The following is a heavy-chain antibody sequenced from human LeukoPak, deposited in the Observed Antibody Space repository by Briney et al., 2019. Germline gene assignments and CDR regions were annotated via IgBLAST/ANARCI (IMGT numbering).Heavy chain of an antibody. CDR1: GGSISSYY. J-gene: IGHJ4*02. CDR3: ARGEKYYDILTGYAHFDY. D-gene: IGHD3-9*01. CDR2: IYYSGST. Sequence: SETLSLTCTVSGGSISSYYLSWIRQPPGKGLEWIGYIYYSGSTNYNPSLKSRVTISVDTSKNQFSLKLSSVTAADTAVYYCARGEKYYDILTGYAHFDYWGQGTLVTVSS. V-gene: IGHV4-59*01.